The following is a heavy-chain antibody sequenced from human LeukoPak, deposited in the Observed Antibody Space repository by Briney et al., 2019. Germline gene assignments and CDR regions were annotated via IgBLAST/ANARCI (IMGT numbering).Heavy chain of an antibody. CDR3: ARDSILGAPYTDY. V-gene: IGHV1-18*01. CDR1: GYIFTTYG. CDR2: ISDHNGNS. Sequence: ASVKVSCRASGYIFTTYGIRWVRQAPGQGLEWLGWISDHNGNSDYAEKFQGRVTLTTDPSTSTAYMELTSLRSDDTAVYYCARDSILGAPYTDYWGQGTLVTVSS. J-gene: IGHJ4*02. D-gene: IGHD2-21*01.